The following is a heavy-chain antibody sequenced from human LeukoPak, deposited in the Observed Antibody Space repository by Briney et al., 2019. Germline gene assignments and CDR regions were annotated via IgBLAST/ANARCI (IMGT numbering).Heavy chain of an antibody. V-gene: IGHV3-9*01. Sequence: GGSLRLSCAASGFTFDDYAMHWVRQAPGKGLEWVSGISWNSGSIGYADSVKGRFTISRDNAKNSLYLQMNSLRAEGTALYYCAKDSGPEYSSSLNWFDPWGQGTLVTVSS. CDR1: GFTFDDYA. CDR3: AKDSGPEYSSSLNWFDP. J-gene: IGHJ5*02. CDR2: ISWNSGSI. D-gene: IGHD6-13*01.